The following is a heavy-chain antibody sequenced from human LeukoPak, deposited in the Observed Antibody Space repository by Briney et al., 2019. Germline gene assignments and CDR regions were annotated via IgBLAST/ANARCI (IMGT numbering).Heavy chain of an antibody. J-gene: IGHJ4*02. V-gene: IGHV3-23*01. CDR3: AKDMGVDTAMVTSLYFDY. CDR1: GFTFSSYA. CDR2: ISGSGGST. Sequence: GGSLRLSCAASGFTFSSYAMSWVRQAPGKGLEWVSAISGSGGSTYYADSVKGRFTISRDNSKNTLYLQMNSLRAEDTAVYYCAKDMGVDTAMVTSLYFDYWGQGTLDTVSS. D-gene: IGHD5-18*01.